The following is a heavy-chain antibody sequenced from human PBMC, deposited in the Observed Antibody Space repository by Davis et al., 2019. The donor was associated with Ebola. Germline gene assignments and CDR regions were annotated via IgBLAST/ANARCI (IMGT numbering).Heavy chain of an antibody. D-gene: IGHD1-26*01. CDR3: ARKGVGVTYDAFDI. J-gene: IGHJ3*02. CDR1: GGSISSGGYY. CDR2: IYYSGST. Sequence: MPSETLSLTCTVSGGSISSGGYYWSWIRQHPGKGLEWIGYIYYSGSTYYNPSLKGRVTISIDTSKNQFSLKLSSVTAADTAVYYCARKGVGVTYDAFDIWGQGTMVTVSS. V-gene: IGHV4-31*03.